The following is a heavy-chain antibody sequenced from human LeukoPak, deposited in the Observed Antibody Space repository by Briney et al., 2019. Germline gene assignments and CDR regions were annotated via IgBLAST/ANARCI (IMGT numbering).Heavy chain of an antibody. CDR1: GFTFSSYG. Sequence: GGSLRLSCAASGFTFSSYGMHWVRQAPGKGLEWVAFIRYDGRNKYSADSVKGRFTIYRDNSKSTLYLQMNSLRPEDTAVYYCARAIGAAEAYWGQGTLVTVSS. D-gene: IGHD6-13*01. J-gene: IGHJ4*02. V-gene: IGHV3-30*02. CDR3: ARAIGAAEAY. CDR2: IRYDGRNK.